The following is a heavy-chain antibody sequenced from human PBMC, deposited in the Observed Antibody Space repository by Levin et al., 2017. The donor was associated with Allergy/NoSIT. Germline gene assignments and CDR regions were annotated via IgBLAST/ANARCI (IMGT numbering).Heavy chain of an antibody. V-gene: IGHV5-10-1*01. J-gene: IGHJ4*02. D-gene: IGHD4-17*01. Sequence: KLGESLKISCKGSGYSFTSYWISWVRQMPGKGLEWMGRIDPSDSYTNYSPSFQGHVTISADKSISTAYLQWSSLKASDTAMYYCARRGHYGDYFDYWGQGTLVTVSS. CDR3: ARRGHYGDYFDY. CDR2: IDPSDSYT. CDR1: GYSFTSYW.